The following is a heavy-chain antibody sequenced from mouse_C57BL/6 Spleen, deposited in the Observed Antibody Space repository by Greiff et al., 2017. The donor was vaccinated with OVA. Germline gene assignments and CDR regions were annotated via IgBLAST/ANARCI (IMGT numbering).Heavy chain of an antibody. V-gene: IGHV1-82*01. Sequence: VQLQQSGPELVKPGASVKISCKASGYAFSSSWMNWVKQRPGKGLEWIGRIYPGDGDTNYNGKFKGKATLTADKSSSTAYMQLSSLTSEDSAVDFAARVGAYDGNYVSFDYWGQGTTLTVSS. J-gene: IGHJ2*01. CDR1: GYAFSSSW. CDR2: IYPGDGDT. CDR3: ARVGAYDGNYVSFDY. D-gene: IGHD2-10*01.